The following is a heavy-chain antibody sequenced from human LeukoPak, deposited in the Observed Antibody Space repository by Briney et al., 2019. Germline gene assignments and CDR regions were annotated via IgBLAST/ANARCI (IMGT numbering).Heavy chain of an antibody. CDR2: IYYSGCT. CDR3: AKLGSGTNNWFDP. D-gene: IGHD3-10*01. Sequence: PSETLSLTCTVSGGSISNYYWTWIRQPPGKGLEWIGYIYYSGCTNYNPSLKSRVTISVDTSKNHFSLKLSSVTAADTAVYYCAKLGSGTNNWFDPWGQGTLVTVSS. CDR1: GGSISNYY. J-gene: IGHJ5*02. V-gene: IGHV4-59*08.